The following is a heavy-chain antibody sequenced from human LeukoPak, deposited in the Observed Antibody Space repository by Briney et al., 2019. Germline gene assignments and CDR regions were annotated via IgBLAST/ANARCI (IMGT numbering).Heavy chain of an antibody. Sequence: GESLKISCKGSGYSFTSYWIGWVRQMPGKGLEWMGIIYPGDSDTRYSPSFQDQVTISADKSISTAYLQWSSLKASDTAMYYCASLRIAARLPDAFDIWGQGTMVTVPS. D-gene: IGHD6-6*01. CDR2: IYPGDSDT. V-gene: IGHV5-51*01. J-gene: IGHJ3*02. CDR3: ASLRIAARLPDAFDI. CDR1: GYSFTSYW.